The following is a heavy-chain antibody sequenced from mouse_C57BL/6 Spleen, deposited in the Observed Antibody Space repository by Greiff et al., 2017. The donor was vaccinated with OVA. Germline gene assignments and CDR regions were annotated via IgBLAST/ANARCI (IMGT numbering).Heavy chain of an antibody. CDR2: IDPETGGT. Sequence: QVQLQQSGAELVRPGASVTLSCKASGYTFTDYEMHWVKQTPVHGLEWIGAIDPETGGTAYNQKFKGKAILTADKSSSTAYMELRSLTSEDSAVYYWTRGSFGYGKGYYAMDYWGQGTSVTVSS. CDR1: GYTFTDYE. CDR3: TRGSFGYGKGYYAMDY. J-gene: IGHJ4*01. D-gene: IGHD2-1*01. V-gene: IGHV1-15*01.